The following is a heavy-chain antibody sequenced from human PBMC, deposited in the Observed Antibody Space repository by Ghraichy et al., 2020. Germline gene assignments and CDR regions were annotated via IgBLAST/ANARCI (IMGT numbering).Heavy chain of an antibody. D-gene: IGHD5-18*01. CDR2: IISNSRYT. J-gene: IGHJ6*02. Sequence: WGSLRLSCAASGFPFSSFSMNWVRQAPGKGLEWVSSIISNSRYTYYADSVKGRFTISRDNGKNSLYLHMSSLRAEDTAIYYCATEVSLPGYSYGRPLYGMDVWGQGTPVTVSS. CDR1: GFPFSSFS. V-gene: IGHV3-21*01. CDR3: ATEVSLPGYSYGRPLYGMDV.